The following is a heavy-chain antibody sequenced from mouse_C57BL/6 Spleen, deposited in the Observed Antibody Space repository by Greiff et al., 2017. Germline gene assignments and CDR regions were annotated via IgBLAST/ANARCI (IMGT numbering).Heavy chain of an antibody. D-gene: IGHD2-4*01. Sequence: VQLQESGAELVKPGASVKLSCKASGYTFTEYTIHWVKQRSGQGLEWIGWFYPGSGSIKYNEKFKDKATLTADKSSSTVYMELSRLTSEDSAVXFCARHGKRGYDYDRGFAYWGQGTLVTVSA. CDR3: ARHGKRGYDYDRGFAY. V-gene: IGHV1-62-2*01. CDR1: GYTFTEYT. J-gene: IGHJ3*01. CDR2: FYPGSGSI.